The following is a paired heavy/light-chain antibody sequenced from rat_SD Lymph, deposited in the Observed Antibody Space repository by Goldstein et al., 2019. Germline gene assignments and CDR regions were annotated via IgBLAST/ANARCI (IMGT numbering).Light chain of an antibody. CDR1: QSLVHNNGNTY. CDR2: KVS. CDR3: GQGTQYRT. V-gene: IGKV1S21*01. J-gene: IGKJ1*01. Sequence: DVVMTQTPVSLSVSLGGQVSISCRSSQSLVHNNGNTYLSWYLQKPGQSPQLLIYKVSNRFSGISDRFSGSGSGTDFTLKISRVEPDDLGVYYCGQGTQYRTFGGGTKLELK.
Heavy chain of an antibody. CDR3: ARGALFDY. D-gene: IGHD3-1*01. V-gene: IGHV1-38*01. CDR1: GYTFTDYI. Sequence: QVKLLQSGAALVKPGDSVKMSCKASGYTFTDYIIHWVKQSHGKSLEWIGYINPYSGGTNYNEKFKSKATLTVDKSSSTAYMEFSRLTSEDSAIYYCARGALFDYWGQGVMVTVSS. J-gene: IGHJ2*01. CDR2: INPYSGGT.